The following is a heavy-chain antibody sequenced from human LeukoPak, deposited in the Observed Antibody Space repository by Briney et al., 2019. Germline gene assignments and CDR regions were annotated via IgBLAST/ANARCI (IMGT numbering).Heavy chain of an antibody. Sequence: GGSLRLSCEASGFMFSSYGMHWVRQAPGKGLEWVAVIWYDGSNKYYADSVKGRFTISRDNSKNTLYLQMSSLRAEDTAVYHCAKDRGDIVVVIVATFSFDNWGQGTLVTVSS. CDR1: GFMFSSYG. CDR3: AKDRGDIVVVIVATFSFDN. J-gene: IGHJ4*02. CDR2: IWYDGSNK. D-gene: IGHD2-15*01. V-gene: IGHV3-30*02.